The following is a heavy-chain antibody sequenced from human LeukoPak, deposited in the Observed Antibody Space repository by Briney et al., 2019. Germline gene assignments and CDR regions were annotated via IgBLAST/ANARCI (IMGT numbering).Heavy chain of an antibody. CDR1: GDSFDNYY. D-gene: IGHD3-10*01. CDR3: ARTRRHYYGSGKNVTPWPAGLDV. V-gene: IGHV4-59*01. Sequence: SETLSLTCTVSGDSFDNYYWTRIRQPPGKGLEWIGYSGSSKYNPSLKSRVTISTDTSKRHFSLTLSSVTAADTAVYYCARTRRHYYGSGKNVTPWPAGLDVWGQGTTITVS. CDR2: SGSS. J-gene: IGHJ6*02.